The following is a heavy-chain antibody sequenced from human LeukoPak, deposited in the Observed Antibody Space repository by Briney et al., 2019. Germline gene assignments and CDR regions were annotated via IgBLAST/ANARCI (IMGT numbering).Heavy chain of an antibody. Sequence: PGGSLRLSCAASGFTFSKAWMYWVRQAPRKGLEWVGRIKSKTDGGTTDYAAPVKGRFTISRDDSKNTLFLQMNSLKTEDTATYYCTTPKYSGYDFYFWGQGTLVTVSS. D-gene: IGHD5-12*01. V-gene: IGHV3-15*07. CDR1: GFTFSKAW. CDR2: IKSKTDGGTT. J-gene: IGHJ4*02. CDR3: TTPKYSGYDFYF.